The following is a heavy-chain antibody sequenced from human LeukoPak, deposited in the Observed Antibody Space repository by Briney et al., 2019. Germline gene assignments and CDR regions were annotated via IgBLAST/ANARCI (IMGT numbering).Heavy chain of an antibody. CDR1: GYTFTSYD. Sequence: EASVKVSCKASGYTFTSYDINWVRQATGQGLEWMGWMNPNSGNTGYAQKLQGRVTMTTDTSTSTAYMELRSLGSDDTAVYYCARVRRIVGATGGWFDPWGQGTLVTVSS. D-gene: IGHD1-26*01. CDR3: ARVRRIVGATGGWFDP. CDR2: MNPNSGNT. V-gene: IGHV1-8*01. J-gene: IGHJ5*02.